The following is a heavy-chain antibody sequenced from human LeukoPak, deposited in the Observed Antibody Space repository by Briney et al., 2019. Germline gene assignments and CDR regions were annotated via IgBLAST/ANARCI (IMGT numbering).Heavy chain of an antibody. CDR2: ISPSGEIT. Sequence: GGSLRLSCAAPGFTFTNHGMNGVRQAPGKGLEWVSGISPSGEITYYADSVKGRFTISRDNSKNTVYLQVISRTAEDTAVYCAKNDAWLRFGEWSQGTLVTVSS. V-gene: IGHV3-23*01. J-gene: IGHJ4*02. CDR1: GFTFTNHG. D-gene: IGHD3-10*01. CDR3: AKNDAWLRFGE.